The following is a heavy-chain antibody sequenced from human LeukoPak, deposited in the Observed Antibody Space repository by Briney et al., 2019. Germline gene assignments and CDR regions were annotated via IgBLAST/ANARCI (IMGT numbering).Heavy chain of an antibody. CDR2: MNPNSGNT. V-gene: IGHV1-8*01. CDR3: ARGGRGGYDILTGSLYGMDV. D-gene: IGHD3-9*01. CDR1: GYTFTSYD. Sequence: ASVKVSCKASGYTFTSYDINWVRQATGQGLEWMGWMNPNSGNTGYAQKSQGRVTMTRNTSISTAYMELSSLRSEDTAVYYCARGGRGGYDILTGSLYGMDVWGQGTTVTVSS. J-gene: IGHJ6*02.